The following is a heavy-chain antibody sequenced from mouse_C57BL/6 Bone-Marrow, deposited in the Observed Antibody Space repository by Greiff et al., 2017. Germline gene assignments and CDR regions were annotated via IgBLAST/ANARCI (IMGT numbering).Heavy chain of an antibody. V-gene: IGHV1-55*01. CDR1: GYTFTSYW. Sequence: QVQLQQPGAELVKPGASVKMSCKASGYTFTSYWITWVKQRPGQGLEWIGDIYPTSGRTNYNEKFKSQAILTVDTSSNPAYMQLSSLTSEDSAVFYCARSGPLGRSFNYWGQGTTLTDSS. CDR2: IYPTSGRT. J-gene: IGHJ2*01. CDR3: ARSGPLGRSFNY. D-gene: IGHD4-1*01.